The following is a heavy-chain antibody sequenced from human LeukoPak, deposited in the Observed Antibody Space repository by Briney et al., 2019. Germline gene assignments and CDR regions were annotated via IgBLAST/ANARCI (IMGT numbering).Heavy chain of an antibody. D-gene: IGHD3-10*01. V-gene: IGHV3-74*01. CDR1: GITFSGAW. Sequence: GGSLRLSCAASGITFSGAWMHWVRQAPGKGLVWVSRINDDGSFRRYANSVRGRFTISRDNAKNTLFLQMDSLRAEDTAVYYCARVSGPGMNEYYHLWGQGTLVTVSS. CDR2: INDDGSFR. J-gene: IGHJ1*01. CDR3: ARVSGPGMNEYYHL.